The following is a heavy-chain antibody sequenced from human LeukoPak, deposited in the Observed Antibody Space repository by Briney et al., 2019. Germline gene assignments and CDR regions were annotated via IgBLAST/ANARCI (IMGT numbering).Heavy chain of an antibody. V-gene: IGHV1-46*01. D-gene: IGHD4-17*01. CDR3: ARDPDGDGGANYYYYYGMDV. Sequence: ASVKVSCKASGYTFTSYYMHWVRQAPGQGLEWMGIINPSGGSTSYAQKFQGRVTITADKSTSTAYMELSSLRSEDTAVYYCARDPDGDGGANYYYYYGMDVWGQGTTVTVSS. CDR1: GYTFTSYY. J-gene: IGHJ6*02. CDR2: INPSGGST.